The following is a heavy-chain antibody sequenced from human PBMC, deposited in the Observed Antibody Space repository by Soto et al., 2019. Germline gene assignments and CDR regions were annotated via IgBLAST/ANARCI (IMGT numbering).Heavy chain of an antibody. Sequence: GGSLRLSCAASGFTFSSYAMSWVRQAPGKGLEWVSAISGSGGSTYYADSVKGRFTISRDNSKNTLYLQMNSLRAEDTAVYYCAKGDYGDYGLAFYGMDVWGQGTTVTVSS. CDR1: GFTFSSYA. V-gene: IGHV3-23*01. CDR3: AKGDYGDYGLAFYGMDV. D-gene: IGHD4-17*01. CDR2: ISGSGGST. J-gene: IGHJ6*02.